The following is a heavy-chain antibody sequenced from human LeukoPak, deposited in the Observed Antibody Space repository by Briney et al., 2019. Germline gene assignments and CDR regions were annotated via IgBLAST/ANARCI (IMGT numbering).Heavy chain of an antibody. J-gene: IGHJ4*02. CDR2: FDPGAGEI. V-gene: IGHV1-24*01. CDR1: GDTLSELT. D-gene: IGHD3-10*01. CDR3: AAGGIYSLLDY. Sequence: ASVKVSCKVSGDTLSELTMHWVRQAPGKGLEWMGGFDPGAGEILYAQQVQGRVTMTEDTSTDTAYMELTSLRSEDSGVYFCAAGGIYSLLDYWGQGTLVTVSS.